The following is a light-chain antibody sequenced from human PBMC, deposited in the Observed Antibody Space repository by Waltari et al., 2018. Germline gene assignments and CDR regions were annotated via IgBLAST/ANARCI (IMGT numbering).Light chain of an antibody. CDR2: KSS. J-gene: IGKJ1*01. Sequence: DIQMNQSPSTLSASVGDRVTITCRASQSINRWLAWYQQKPGKAPNLLIYKSSNLKSGVPSRFSGSGSGTEFTLTISSLQPEDSATYYCQHYESFPWTFGQGTKVEIK. CDR1: QSINRW. CDR3: QHYESFPWT. V-gene: IGKV1-5*03.